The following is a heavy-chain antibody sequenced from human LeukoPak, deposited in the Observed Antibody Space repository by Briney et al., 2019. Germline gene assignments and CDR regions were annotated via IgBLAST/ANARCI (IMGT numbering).Heavy chain of an antibody. J-gene: IGHJ4*02. V-gene: IGHV3-74*01. Sequence: GGSLRLSCAASGFTFSSYWMHWVRQAPGKGLVWVSRINSDGSSTSYADSVKGRFTISRDNSKNTLYLQMNSLRAEDTAVYYCARVIDNWNDEIGALDYWGQGTLVTVSS. CDR1: GFTFSSYW. CDR2: INSDGSST. CDR3: ARVIDNWNDEIGALDY. D-gene: IGHD1-1*01.